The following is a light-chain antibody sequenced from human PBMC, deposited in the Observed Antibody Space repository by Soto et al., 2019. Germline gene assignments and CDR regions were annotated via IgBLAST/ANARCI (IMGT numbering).Light chain of an antibody. V-gene: IGLV1-40*01. CDR3: QSYDSSLSVYV. J-gene: IGLJ1*01. Sequence: QTVVTQPPSVSEAPGQRVTISCTGSSSNIGAGYEAHWYQQVPGTAPKLLIYENNTRPSGVPDRFSGSKSGTSASLAITGLQAEDEAEYYCQSYDSSLSVYVFGTGTKLTVL. CDR1: SSNIGAGYE. CDR2: ENN.